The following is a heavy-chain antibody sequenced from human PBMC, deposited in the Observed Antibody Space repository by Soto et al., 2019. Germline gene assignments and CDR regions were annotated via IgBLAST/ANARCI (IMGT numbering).Heavy chain of an antibody. V-gene: IGHV3-30*18. J-gene: IGHJ1*01. D-gene: IGHD3-22*01. Sequence: PGGALRLSSEASGFTFASNGMHWIRQPPGKGLEWVAVISFDGKTQYYRDSVAGRFSISRDNMKSTLFLELNSLRPDDTAVYYCAKNRSAFLVMVVIQH. CDR1: GFTFASNG. CDR3: AKNRSAFLVMVVIQH. CDR2: ISFDGKTQ.